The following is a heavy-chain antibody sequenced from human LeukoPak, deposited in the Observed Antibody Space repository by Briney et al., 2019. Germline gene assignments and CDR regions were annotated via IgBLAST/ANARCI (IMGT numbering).Heavy chain of an antibody. CDR2: IRGSGGST. CDR1: GFTFSSYS. CDR3: AKRGGMYPAHYFDY. Sequence: PGGSLRLSCAASGFTFSSYSMNWVRQAPGKGLEWLSAIRGSGGSTYYADSVKGRFTISRDNSKNTLYLQMNSLRAEDTAVYYCAKRGGMYPAHYFDYWGQGTLVTVSS. J-gene: IGHJ4*02. V-gene: IGHV3-23*01. D-gene: IGHD3-16*01.